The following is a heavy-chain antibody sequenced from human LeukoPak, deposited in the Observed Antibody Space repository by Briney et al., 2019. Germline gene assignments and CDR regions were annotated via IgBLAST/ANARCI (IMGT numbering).Heavy chain of an antibody. CDR3: ARVIVEVPGVSDYCDY. J-gene: IGHJ4*02. D-gene: IGHD2-2*01. CDR1: GFTLSRHW. V-gene: IGHV3-7*05. CDR2: IKQDGSET. Sequence: GGSLRLSCAASGFTLSRHWMYWVRQAPGKGLEWVANIKQDGSETFYVDSVKGRFTISRDNAKNSLYLQMNGLRAEDTAVYYCARVIVEVPGVSDYCDYWGQGTLVTVSS.